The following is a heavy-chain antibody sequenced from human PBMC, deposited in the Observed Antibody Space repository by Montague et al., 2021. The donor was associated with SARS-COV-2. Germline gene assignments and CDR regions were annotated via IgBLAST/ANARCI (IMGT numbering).Heavy chain of an antibody. J-gene: IGHJ4*02. CDR2: IYYYGSV. D-gene: IGHD3-10*01. CDR3: ARQITMVREPFDS. Sequence: SETLSLTCTVAGDSASRSYWSWIRQSPGKGLEWIGNIYYYGSVNYNPSLKSRLSISLDTSKNQLSLTLTSVTAADTATYYCARQITMVREPFDSWGQGTLVLVSS. CDR1: GDSASRSY. V-gene: IGHV4-59*08.